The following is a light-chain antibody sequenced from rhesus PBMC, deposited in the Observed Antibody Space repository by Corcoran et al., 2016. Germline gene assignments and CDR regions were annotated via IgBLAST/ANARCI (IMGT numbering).Light chain of an antibody. V-gene: IGKV1-74*01. Sequence: DIQMTQSPSSLSASVGDRVTITCRASENVNNYLNWYQQKPGKAPKLLIYKASTLQSGVPSRFSGSGSGTDYTFTIIVLQPEDVATYYCQHGSGTPLSFGGGTKVGIK. CDR1: ENVNNY. CDR3: QHGSGTPLS. CDR2: KAS. J-gene: IGKJ4*01.